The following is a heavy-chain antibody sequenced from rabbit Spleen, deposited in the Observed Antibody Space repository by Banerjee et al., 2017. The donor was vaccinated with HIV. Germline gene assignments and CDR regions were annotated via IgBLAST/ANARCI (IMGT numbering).Heavy chain of an antibody. V-gene: IGHV1S7*01. CDR3: AKDMGVAAGYFFNL. Sequence: QLVESGGGLVQPGGSLKLSCKASGFDFSAYYMSWVRQAPGKGLEWIGYIDPVFGVTVYANWVNGRFTISRDNAQNPLYLQLNSLTAADTAPYFCAKDMGVAAGYFFNLGGPGTLVTVS. CDR1: GFDFSAYY. J-gene: IGHJ4*01. CDR2: IDPVFGVT. D-gene: IGHD4-1*01.